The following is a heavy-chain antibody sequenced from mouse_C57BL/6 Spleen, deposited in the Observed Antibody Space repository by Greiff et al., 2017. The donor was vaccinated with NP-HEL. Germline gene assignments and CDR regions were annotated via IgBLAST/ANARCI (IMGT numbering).Heavy chain of an antibody. CDR3: ARQGLTGTRYFDV. V-gene: IGHV1-81*01. Sequence: QVQLQQSGAELARPGASVKLSCKASGYTFTSYGISWVKQRTGQGLEWIGEIYPRSGNTYYNEKFKGKATLTADKSSSTAYMELRSLTSEDSAVYFCARQGLTGTRYFDVWGTGTTVTVSS. J-gene: IGHJ1*03. D-gene: IGHD4-1*01. CDR2: IYPRSGNT. CDR1: GYTFTSYG.